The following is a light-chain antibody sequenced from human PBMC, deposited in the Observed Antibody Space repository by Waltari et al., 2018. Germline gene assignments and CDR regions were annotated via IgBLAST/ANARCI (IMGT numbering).Light chain of an antibody. Sequence: QPVLTQSPSASASLGASVKLTCTLSSGHSRYAIAWPQQQQGKAPRYLMRLNSDGSHSKGDGIPDRFSGSSSGAERYLTISNLQSEDEADYYCQTWDTGIDVFGSGTKLTVL. CDR3: QTWDTGIDV. J-gene: IGLJ6*01. CDR2: LNSDGSH. CDR1: SGHSRYA. V-gene: IGLV4-69*01.